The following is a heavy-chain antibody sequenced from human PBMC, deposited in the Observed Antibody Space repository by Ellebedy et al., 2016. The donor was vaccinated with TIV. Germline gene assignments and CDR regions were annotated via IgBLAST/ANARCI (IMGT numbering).Heavy chain of an antibody. D-gene: IGHD6-19*01. CDR3: ARNRGDWYGFDH. CDR2: PCAYVSRA. CDR1: GFTFTTYH. V-gene: IGHV3-23*01. Sequence: GGSLRLSXAASGFTFTTYHMHWVRQAPGKGLEWVSGPCAYVSRAKYADSVKGRFTISRDNSKNTLYLEMNSLTAEDTAVYYCARNRGDWYGFDHWGQGTLVAASS. J-gene: IGHJ5*02.